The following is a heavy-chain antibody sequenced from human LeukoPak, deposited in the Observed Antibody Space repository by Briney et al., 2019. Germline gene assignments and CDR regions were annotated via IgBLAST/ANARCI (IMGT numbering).Heavy chain of an antibody. CDR2: ISGGGDRI. CDR1: GFTFSNHA. V-gene: IGHV3-23*01. J-gene: IGHJ6*04. Sequence: GGSLRLSCAASGFTFSNHAMSWVRQAPGKGLEWVSSISGGGDRINYADSVKGRFTISRDNAKNSLYLQMNSLRAEDTAVYYCARDRGGIAAAAHLDVWGKGTTVTVSS. CDR3: ARDRGGIAAAAHLDV. D-gene: IGHD6-13*01.